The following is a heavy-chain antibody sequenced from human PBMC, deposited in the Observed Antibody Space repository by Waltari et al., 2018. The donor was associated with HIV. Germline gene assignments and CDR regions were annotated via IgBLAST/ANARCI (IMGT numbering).Heavy chain of an antibody. CDR1: GAKFTTYF. CDR2: IKPDSGVT. Sequence: LVQSASEVRAPGASVTLSCQASGAKFTTYFIYWLRQAPGQGLEGLGRIKPDSGVTTYPKTLQNRVTMTRDTPSASTYMELTRLTSADTATYFCARGEDGTLTHLPPGFRLEFWGQGSVVNVSS. V-gene: IGHV1-2*06. J-gene: IGHJ3*01. CDR3: ARGEDGTLTHLPPGFRLEF. D-gene: IGHD1-26*01.